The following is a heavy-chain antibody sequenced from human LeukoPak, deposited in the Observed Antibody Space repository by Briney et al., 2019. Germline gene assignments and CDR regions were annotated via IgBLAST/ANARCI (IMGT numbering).Heavy chain of an antibody. D-gene: IGHD1-26*01. CDR1: GFTFRSFA. CDR3: AKDPSPIVGATDRVGLGSDY. Sequence: GGSLRLSCAASGFTFRSFAMHWVRQAPGKGLEWVAVVSTDGSNQYYADSVKGRFTISRDNSKNTLYLQMNSLRAEDTAVYYCAKDPSPIVGATDRVGLGSDYWGQGTLVTVSS. CDR2: VSTDGSNQ. V-gene: IGHV3-30-3*01. J-gene: IGHJ4*02.